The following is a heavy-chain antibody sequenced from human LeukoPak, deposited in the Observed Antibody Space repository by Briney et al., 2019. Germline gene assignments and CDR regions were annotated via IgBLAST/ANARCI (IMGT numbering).Heavy chain of an antibody. CDR1: GGSISSYY. CDR2: IYYSGST. D-gene: IGHD2-2*03. J-gene: IGHJ3*02. CDR3: ARVLDIVVVPAARVLGAFDI. Sequence: PSETLSLTCTVSGGSISSYYWRWIRQPPGKGLEWIGYIYYSGSTNYNPSLKSRVTISVDTSKNQLSLKLSSVTAADTAVYYCARVLDIVVVPAARVLGAFDIWGQGTMVTVSS. V-gene: IGHV4-59*01.